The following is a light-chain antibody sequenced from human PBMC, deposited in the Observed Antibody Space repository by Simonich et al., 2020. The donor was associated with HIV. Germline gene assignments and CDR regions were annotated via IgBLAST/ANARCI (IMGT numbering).Light chain of an antibody. CDR2: WAS. CDR3: QQYYSTPRT. J-gene: IGKJ1*01. V-gene: IGKV4-1*01. CDR1: QSVLHSSNNKHS. Sequence: DIVMTQSPASMAVSLGERATINCKSSQSVLHSSNNKHSLVWYQQKPGQPPKLLLDWASPRESGVPDRFSGSGSGTDFTLTISSLQAEDVAVYYCQQYYSTPRTFGQGTKVEIK.